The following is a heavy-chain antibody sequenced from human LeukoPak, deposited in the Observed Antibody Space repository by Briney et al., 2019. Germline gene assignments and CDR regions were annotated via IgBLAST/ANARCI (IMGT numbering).Heavy chain of an antibody. D-gene: IGHD3-16*02. CDR1: GYTFTDYY. V-gene: IGHV1-2*02. CDR3: ARVVITFGGVIFEDY. J-gene: IGHJ4*02. CDR2: INPNSGGT. Sequence: ASVKVSCKASGYTFTDYYIHWVRQAPGQGLEWMGWINPNSGGTNYAQKFQGRVTMTRDTSISTAYMELSRLRSDDTAVYYCARVVITFGGVIFEDYWGQGTLVTVSS.